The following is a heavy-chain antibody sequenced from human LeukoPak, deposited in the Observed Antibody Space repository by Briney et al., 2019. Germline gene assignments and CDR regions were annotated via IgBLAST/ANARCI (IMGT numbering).Heavy chain of an antibody. J-gene: IGHJ4*02. CDR1: GFTFSTYT. CDR2: ISGNGAST. Sequence: GGSLRLSCAASGFTFSTYTMHWVRQAPGKGLEYVSLISGNGASTYYADSVKGRFTLSTDNSKNTLYLQMGSLRAEDMAVYYCGKSLGGITYGPGYYWGQGTLVTVSS. D-gene: IGHD2-15*01. CDR3: GKSLGGITYGPGYY. V-gene: IGHV3-64*02.